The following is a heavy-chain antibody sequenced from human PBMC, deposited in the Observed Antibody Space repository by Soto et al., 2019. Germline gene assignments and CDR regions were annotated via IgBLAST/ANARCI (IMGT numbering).Heavy chain of an antibody. Sequence: SLSHSSEDSQFTFGRNGMSWVRQAPGKGLEWVSLITDNGGSTYYADSVKGRFTISRDNTKNTLFLQMNSLRAEDTAVYYCAKERATTTAFDYWGQGTRVSVSS. CDR1: QFTFGRNG. CDR3: AKERATTTAFDY. D-gene: IGHD4-17*01. V-gene: IGHV3-23*01. CDR2: ITDNGGST. J-gene: IGHJ4*02.